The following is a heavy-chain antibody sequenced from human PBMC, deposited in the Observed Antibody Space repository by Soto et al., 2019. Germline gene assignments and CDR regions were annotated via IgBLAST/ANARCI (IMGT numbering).Heavy chain of an antibody. J-gene: IGHJ4*02. D-gene: IGHD2-2*01. Sequence: QVQLQESGPGLVKPSETLSLTCTVSGGSISSYYWSWIRQPPGKGLEWIGYIYYSGSTNYNPSLKSRVTISVDTSKNQFSLKLSSVTAADTAVYYRARTDAVPYYFDYWGQGTLVTVSS. CDR2: IYYSGST. CDR1: GGSISSYY. V-gene: IGHV4-59*01. CDR3: ARTDAVPYYFDY.